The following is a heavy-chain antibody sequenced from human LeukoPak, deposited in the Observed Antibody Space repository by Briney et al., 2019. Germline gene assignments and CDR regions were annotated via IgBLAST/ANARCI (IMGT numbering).Heavy chain of an antibody. Sequence: GEPLKISCKGSGYSFTSYCIGWVRQMPGKGLEWMGIIYPGDSDTRYSPSFQGQVTISADKSISTAYLQWSSLKASDTAMYYCARQYYDSSGYHLYFDYWGQGTLVTVSS. CDR1: GYSFTSYC. CDR2: IYPGDSDT. CDR3: ARQYYDSSGYHLYFDY. V-gene: IGHV5-51*01. D-gene: IGHD3-22*01. J-gene: IGHJ4*02.